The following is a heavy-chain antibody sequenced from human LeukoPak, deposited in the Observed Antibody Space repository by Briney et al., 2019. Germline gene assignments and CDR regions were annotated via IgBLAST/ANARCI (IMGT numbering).Heavy chain of an antibody. J-gene: IGHJ4*02. Sequence: GGSLRLSCAASGFTFSSYWMSWVRQAPGKGLEWVANIKQDGSEKYYVDSVKGRFTISRDNAKNSLYLQMNSLRAEDTAVYYCARGRDYDSSGYAILFDYWGQGTLVTVSS. CDR1: GFTFSSYW. D-gene: IGHD3-22*01. V-gene: IGHV3-7*01. CDR3: ARGRDYDSSGYAILFDY. CDR2: IKQDGSEK.